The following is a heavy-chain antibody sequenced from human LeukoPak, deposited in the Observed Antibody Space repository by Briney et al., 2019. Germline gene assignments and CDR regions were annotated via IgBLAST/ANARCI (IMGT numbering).Heavy chain of an antibody. D-gene: IGHD6-13*01. J-gene: IGHJ4*02. V-gene: IGHV4-34*01. CDR3: ARHSRGILGIAAARGNALDY. CDR2: INHSGST. Sequence: SETLSLTCTVSGGSISSYYWGWIRQPPGKGLEWIGEINHSGSTNYNLSLKSRVTISVDTSKNQFSLKLSSVTAADTAVYYCARHSRGILGIAAARGNALDYWGQGTLVTVSS. CDR1: GGSISSYY.